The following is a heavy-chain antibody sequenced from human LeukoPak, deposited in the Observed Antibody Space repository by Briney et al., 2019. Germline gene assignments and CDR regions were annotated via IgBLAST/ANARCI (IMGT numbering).Heavy chain of an antibody. CDR1: GGSFSGYY. J-gene: IGHJ4*02. D-gene: IGHD3-10*01. CDR3: ARSGLLWFGELLRRRYYFDY. Sequence: SETLSLTCAVYGGSFSGYYWSWIRQPPGKGLEWIGEINHSGSTNYNPSLKSRVTISVDTSKNQFSLKLSSVTAADTAVYYCARSGLLWFGELLRRRYYFDYWGQGTLVTVSS. CDR2: INHSGST. V-gene: IGHV4-34*01.